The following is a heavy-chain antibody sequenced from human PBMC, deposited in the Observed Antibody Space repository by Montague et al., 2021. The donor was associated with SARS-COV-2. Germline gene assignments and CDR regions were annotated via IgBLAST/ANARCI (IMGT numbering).Heavy chain of an antibody. CDR3: ARDQANYGLDV. Sequence: SETRSLTCTVSGDSIISFYWTWVRQSPGKGLEWIGNVYYTGNTKYKPSLEGRVTISADTSKSQFSLKLSSVTAADTAVYYCARDQANYGLDVWGQGTTVTVSS. J-gene: IGHJ6*02. V-gene: IGHV4-59*01. CDR1: GDSIISFY. CDR2: VYYTGNT.